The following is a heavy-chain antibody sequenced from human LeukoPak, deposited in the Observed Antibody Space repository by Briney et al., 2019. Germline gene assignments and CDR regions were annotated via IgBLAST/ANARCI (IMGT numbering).Heavy chain of an antibody. J-gene: IGHJ5*02. CDR2: IYYSGST. V-gene: IGHV4-39*01. CDR3: ASRINYCSSTSCYELDP. Sequence: SETLSLTCAVSGGSISSSSYYWGWIRQPPGKGLEWIGSIYYSGSTYYNPSLKSRVTISVDTSKNQFSLKLSSVTAADTAVYYCASRINYCSSTSCYELDPWGQGTLVTVSA. CDR1: GGSISSSSYY. D-gene: IGHD2-2*01.